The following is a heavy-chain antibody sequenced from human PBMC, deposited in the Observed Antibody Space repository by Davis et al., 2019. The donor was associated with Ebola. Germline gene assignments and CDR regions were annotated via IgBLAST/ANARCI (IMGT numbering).Heavy chain of an antibody. V-gene: IGHV4-34*01. Sequence: MPSETLSLTCAVYGGSFSGYYWSWIRQPPGKGLEWIGEINHSGSTNYNPSLKSRFTISVDTSKNQFSLKLSSVTAADTAVYYCARGAAISRFDPWGQGTLVTVSS. CDR3: ARGAAISRFDP. CDR1: GGSFSGYY. D-gene: IGHD6-25*01. J-gene: IGHJ5*02. CDR2: INHSGST.